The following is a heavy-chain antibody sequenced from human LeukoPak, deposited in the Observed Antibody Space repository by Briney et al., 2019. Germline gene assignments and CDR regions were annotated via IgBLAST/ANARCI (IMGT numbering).Heavy chain of an antibody. CDR3: ANSYGSSGYYYENWFDP. D-gene: IGHD3-22*01. J-gene: IGHJ5*02. Sequence: SVKVSCKASGGTFSSYAISWVRQAPGQGLEWMGRIIPILGIANYAQKFQGRVTITADKSTSTAYMELSSLRSEDTAVYYCANSYGSSGYYYENWFDPWGQGTLVTVSS. CDR1: GGTFSSYA. CDR2: IIPILGIA. V-gene: IGHV1-69*04.